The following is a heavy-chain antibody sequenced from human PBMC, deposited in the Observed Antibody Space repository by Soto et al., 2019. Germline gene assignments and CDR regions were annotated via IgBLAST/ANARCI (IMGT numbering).Heavy chain of an antibody. CDR1: GYTFTAYA. D-gene: IGHD3-16*02. CDR3: TRSAISPYGGLIGPFDY. Sequence: QVQLAQSGAEERKPGASVKVSCEATGYTFTAYAMHWVRQAPGQRLEWMGWINPANGNTKYSQKFQGRLTITSDTSSKTVYMKLSSLTSEDTAMYYCTRSAISPYGGLIGPFDYWGQGNLVTVSS. V-gene: IGHV1-3*05. J-gene: IGHJ4*02. CDR2: INPANGNT.